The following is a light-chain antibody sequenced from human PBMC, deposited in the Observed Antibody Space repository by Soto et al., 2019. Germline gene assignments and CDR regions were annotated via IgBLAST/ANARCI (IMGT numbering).Light chain of an antibody. Sequence: DAVLTQSPLSLPATLGQPAAISCRSSQSLVYSNGNAYLIWFQQRPGQSPRRLIYQLSTRDAGVPDRFSGSGSGTYFTLTISRVEAEDVGLYYCMQGTPWPWTFGQGTNVEIK. V-gene: IGKV2-30*01. CDR2: QLS. J-gene: IGKJ1*01. CDR3: MQGTPWPWT. CDR1: QSLVYSNGNAY.